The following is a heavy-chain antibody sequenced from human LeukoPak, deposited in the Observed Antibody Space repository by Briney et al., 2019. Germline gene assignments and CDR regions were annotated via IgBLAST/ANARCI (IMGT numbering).Heavy chain of an antibody. CDR3: ARDHSSGWYGMDV. CDR1: GGSISSYY. V-gene: IGHV4-59*12. CDR2: IYHSGST. J-gene: IGHJ6*02. D-gene: IGHD6-19*01. Sequence: SETLSLTCTVSGGSISSYYWSWIRQPPGKGLEWIGEIYHSGSTNYNPSLKSRVTISVDKSKNQFSLKLSSVTAADTAVYYCARDHSSGWYGMDVWGQGTTVTVSS.